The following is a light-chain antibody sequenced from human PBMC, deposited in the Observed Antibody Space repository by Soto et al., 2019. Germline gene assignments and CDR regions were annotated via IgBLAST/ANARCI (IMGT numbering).Light chain of an antibody. CDR2: AAS. J-gene: IGKJ1*01. CDR3: QNYNGAPWT. CDR1: QGISTY. V-gene: IGKV1-27*01. Sequence: DIQMTQSPSSLSESVGDRVTITCRASQGISTYLVWYQQKPGTVPKLLIFAASTLHSGVPSRFSGSGSGTDFTLTISSLQPEDVATYYCQNYNGAPWTFGQGTKVEIK.